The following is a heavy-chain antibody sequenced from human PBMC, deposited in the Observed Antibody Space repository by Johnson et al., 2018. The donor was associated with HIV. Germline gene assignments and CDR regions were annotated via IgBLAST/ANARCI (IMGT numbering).Heavy chain of an antibody. CDR2: IRYDGSDK. Sequence: QVQLVESGGGVVQPGRSLRLSCAGSGFTFSSYGMHWVRQAPGKGLEWVSFIRYDGSDKHYADSVKGRFTISRDNSKNTLYLQMNSLRAEDTAIYYCAKDLHYYDSSGFNDAFDIWGQGTMVAVSS. CDR1: GFTFSSYG. D-gene: IGHD3-22*01. J-gene: IGHJ3*02. V-gene: IGHV3-30*02. CDR3: AKDLHYYDSSGFNDAFDI.